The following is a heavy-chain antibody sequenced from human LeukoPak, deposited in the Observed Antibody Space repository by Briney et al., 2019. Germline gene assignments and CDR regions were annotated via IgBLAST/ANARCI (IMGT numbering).Heavy chain of an antibody. CDR3: AKDREISYYYYYMDV. V-gene: IGHV3-30*02. J-gene: IGHJ6*03. D-gene: IGHD3-10*01. CDR1: GFTFSSYG. CDR2: IRYDGSNK. Sequence: GGSLRLSCAASGFTFSSYGMHWVRQAPGKGLEWVAFIRYDGSNKYYADSVKGRFTISRDNSNNTLYLQMNSLRAEDTAVYYCAKDREISYYYYYMDVWGKGTTVTISS.